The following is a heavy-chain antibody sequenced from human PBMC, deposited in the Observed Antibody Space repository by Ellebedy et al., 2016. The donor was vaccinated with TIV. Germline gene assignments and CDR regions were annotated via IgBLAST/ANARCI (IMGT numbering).Heavy chain of an antibody. V-gene: IGHV3-66*01. CDR1: GFTVSSNY. Sequence: GGSLRLSCAASGFTVSSNYMSWVRQAPGKGLEWVLVIYSGGSTYYADSVKGRFTISRDNSKNTLYLQMNSLRAEDTAVYYCARDPPSGIAVAGTDYYYGMDVWGQGTTVTVSS. CDR2: IYSGGST. D-gene: IGHD6-19*01. J-gene: IGHJ6*02. CDR3: ARDPPSGIAVAGTDYYYGMDV.